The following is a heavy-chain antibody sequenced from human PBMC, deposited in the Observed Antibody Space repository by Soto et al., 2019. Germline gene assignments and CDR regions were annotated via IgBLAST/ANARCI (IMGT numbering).Heavy chain of an antibody. CDR2: INPNSGGT. V-gene: IGHV1-2*04. CDR3: ARGGGALPFSEWSSEMDV. J-gene: IGHJ6*02. Sequence: ASVKVSCKASGYTFTGYYMHWVRQAPGQGLEWMGWINPNSGGTNYAQKFQGWVTMTRDTSISTAYMELSRLRSDDTAVYYCARGGGALPFSEWSSEMDVWGQGTTVTVSS. CDR1: GYTFTGYY. D-gene: IGHD3-3*01.